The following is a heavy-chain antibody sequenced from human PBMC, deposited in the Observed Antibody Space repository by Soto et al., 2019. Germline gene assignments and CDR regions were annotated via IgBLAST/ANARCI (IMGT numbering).Heavy chain of an antibody. CDR1: GNTFTDYY. CDR2: INPNSGAT. Sequence: QVQLVQSRAEVKKPGASVNVSCKASGNTFTDYYIYWLRQAPGHGLEWMGWINPNSGATNYAHNFQGRVTMTRDTSIRAAYMELSRLSSDDTAVYYCAKDQGGYMVSGMDVWGQGTTVTVSS. D-gene: IGHD2-2*02. V-gene: IGHV1-2*02. J-gene: IGHJ6*02. CDR3: AKDQGGYMVSGMDV.